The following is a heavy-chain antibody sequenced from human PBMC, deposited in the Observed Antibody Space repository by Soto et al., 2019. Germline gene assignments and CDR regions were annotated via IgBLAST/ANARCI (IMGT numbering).Heavy chain of an antibody. CDR2: IYDSGST. V-gene: IGHV4-31*03. CDR3: ARIGTSYYYGSGSYYPYNWFDP. J-gene: IGHJ5*02. D-gene: IGHD3-10*01. CDR1: GGSISSGGYY. Sequence: SETLSLTCTVSGGSISSGGYYWSWIRQHPGKGLEWIGYIYDSGSTYYNPSLKSRVTISVDTSKNQFSLKLNSVTAADTAVYYCARIGTSYYYGSGSYYPYNWFDPWGQGTLVTVSS.